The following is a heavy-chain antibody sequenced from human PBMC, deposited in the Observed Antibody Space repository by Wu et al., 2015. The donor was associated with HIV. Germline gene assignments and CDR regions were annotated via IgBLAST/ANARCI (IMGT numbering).Heavy chain of an antibody. Sequence: QVQLVQSGPEVKKPGSSVKVSCKASGGTFRNYGISWVRQAPGQGLEWMGRIIPVFGTSITAQSFQGRVTITADEVTNTAYMKLSSLRSEDTAVYYCARVPPIATAGTPFDIWGQGTLVTVSS. J-gene: IGHJ3*02. V-gene: IGHV1-69*13. D-gene: IGHD6-25*01. CDR2: IIPVFGTS. CDR1: GGTFRNYG. CDR3: ARVPPIATAGTPFDI.